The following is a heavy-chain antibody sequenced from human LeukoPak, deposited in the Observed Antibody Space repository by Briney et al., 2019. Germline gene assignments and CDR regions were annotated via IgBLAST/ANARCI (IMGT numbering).Heavy chain of an antibody. CDR1: GFTFSSYA. J-gene: IGHJ4*02. V-gene: IGHV3-23*01. CDR2: ISGSGGST. D-gene: IGHD3-16*02. CDR3: AKEKITFGGVIVNYFDY. Sequence: SGGSLRLSCAASGFTFSSYAMSWVRQAPGKGLEWVSAISGSGGSTYYADSVKGRFTISRDNSKNTLYLQMNSLRAEDTAVYYCAKEKITFGGVIVNYFDYWGQGTLVTVSS.